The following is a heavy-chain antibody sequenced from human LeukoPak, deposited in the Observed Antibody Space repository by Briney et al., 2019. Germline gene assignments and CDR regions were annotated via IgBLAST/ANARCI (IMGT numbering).Heavy chain of an antibody. Sequence: SQTLSLTCTVSGGSISSGSYYWSWIRQLAGKGLEWIGRIYTSGSTNYNPSLKSRVTISVDTSKNQFSLKLSSVTAADTAVYYCASSESGYYSNWFDPWGQGTLVTVSS. V-gene: IGHV4-61*02. J-gene: IGHJ5*02. CDR3: ASSESGYYSNWFDP. CDR1: GGSISSGSYY. D-gene: IGHD3-22*01. CDR2: IYTSGST.